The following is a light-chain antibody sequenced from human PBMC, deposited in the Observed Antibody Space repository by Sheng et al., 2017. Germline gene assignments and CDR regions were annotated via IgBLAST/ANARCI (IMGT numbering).Light chain of an antibody. CDR3: QSYHSSIFWV. CDR2: ENN. CDR1: SGSIASNY. Sequence: NFMLTQPHSVSESPGKTVTISCTRSSGSIASNYVQWYQQRLGSSPTTIIFENNQRPSGVPDRFSGSIDSSSNSASLTISGLKTEDEGDYHCQSYHSSIFWVFGGGTRLTVL. J-gene: IGLJ3*02. V-gene: IGLV6-57*01.